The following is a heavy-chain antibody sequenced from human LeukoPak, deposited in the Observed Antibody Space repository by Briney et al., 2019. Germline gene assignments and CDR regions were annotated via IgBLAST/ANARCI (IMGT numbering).Heavy chain of an antibody. CDR1: GFTFSSYW. J-gene: IGHJ5*02. Sequence: GGSLRLSCAVSGFTFSSYWMSWVRQAPGKGLEWVAVIRQDESEKFYVNSVKGRFTVSRDNAKNSLYLQMNSLRAEDTAVYYCARRVGETTGKTFDPWGQGTLVTVSS. CDR2: IRQDESEK. CDR3: ARRVGETTGKTFDP. D-gene: IGHD1-26*01. V-gene: IGHV3-7*01.